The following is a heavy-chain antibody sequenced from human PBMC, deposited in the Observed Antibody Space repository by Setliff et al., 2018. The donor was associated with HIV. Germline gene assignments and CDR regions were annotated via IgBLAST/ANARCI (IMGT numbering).Heavy chain of an antibody. Sequence: GGSLRLSCAASTFSVSEYAVSWVRQAPGKGLEWVSAVSNTGRRTFYADSVKGRFTISKDNFENVVYLQMNSLRVDDTAAYYCVKDAYSTGKPGISWGQGTQVTVSS. CDR3: VKDAYSTGKPGIS. V-gene: IGHV3-23*05. CDR1: TFSVSEYA. D-gene: IGHD2-8*02. CDR2: VSNTGRRT. J-gene: IGHJ4*02.